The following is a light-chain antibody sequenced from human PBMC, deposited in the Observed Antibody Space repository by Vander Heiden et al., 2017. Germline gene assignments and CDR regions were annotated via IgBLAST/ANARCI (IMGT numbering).Light chain of an antibody. Sequence: SYVLPQPPSVSVAPGQTARITCGGNNIGSKSVHWYQQKPGQAPVLVVYDDSDLPSGIPERFSGSNSGNTATLTISRVEAGDEADYYCQVWDSSSDHFVVFGGGTKLTVL. V-gene: IGLV3-21*02. CDR2: DDS. CDR3: QVWDSSSDHFVV. J-gene: IGLJ2*01. CDR1: NIGSKS.